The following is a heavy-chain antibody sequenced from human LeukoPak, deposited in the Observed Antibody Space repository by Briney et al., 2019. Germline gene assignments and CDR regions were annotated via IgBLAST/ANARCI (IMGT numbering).Heavy chain of an antibody. V-gene: IGHV5-51*01. CDR3: AKVVGPSAYYFDY. D-gene: IGHD1-26*01. CDR2: IYPGDSDT. CDR1: GYSFTNYW. Sequence: GESLKISCKGSGYSFTNYWIGWVRQMSEKGLEWMGIIYPGDSDTRYSPSFQGQVTISADKSISTAYLQWSSLKASDTAMYYCAKVVGPSAYYFDYWGQGTLVTVSS. J-gene: IGHJ4*02.